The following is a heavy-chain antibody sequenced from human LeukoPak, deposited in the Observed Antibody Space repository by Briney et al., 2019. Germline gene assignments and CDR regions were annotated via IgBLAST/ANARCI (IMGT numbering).Heavy chain of an antibody. Sequence: GGCLRLSCAASRFTFSSYSMNWVRQASAKGREGVSYISSSSSTIYYADSVKGRFTISRDNAKNSLYLQMTSLRAEDTAVYYCAREGIAHRGFDPWGQGTLVTVSS. J-gene: IGHJ5*02. D-gene: IGHD2-21*01. V-gene: IGHV3-48*04. CDR2: ISSSSSTI. CDR1: RFTFSSYS. CDR3: AREGIAHRGFDP.